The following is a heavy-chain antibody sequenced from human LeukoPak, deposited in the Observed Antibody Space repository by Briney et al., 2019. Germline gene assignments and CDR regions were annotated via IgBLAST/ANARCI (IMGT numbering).Heavy chain of an antibody. D-gene: IGHD5-24*01. CDR1: GGSISSGGYY. V-gene: IGHV4-61*08. CDR3: ARDKERNWFDP. Sequence: SETLSLTCAVSGGSISSGGYYWSWIRQPPGKGLEWIGYIYYTGSTNYNPSLKSRVTISVDTSKNQFSLKLSSVTAADTAVYYCARDKERNWFDPWGQGTLVTVSS. J-gene: IGHJ5*02. CDR2: IYYTGST.